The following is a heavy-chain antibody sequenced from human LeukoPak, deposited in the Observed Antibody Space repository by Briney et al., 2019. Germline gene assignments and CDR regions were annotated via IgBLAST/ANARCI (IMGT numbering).Heavy chain of an antibody. D-gene: IGHD3-10*01. J-gene: IGHJ6*04. CDR2: ISYDGSNK. CDR1: GFTFSSYG. V-gene: IGHV3-30*18. Sequence: PGRSLRLSCAASGFTFSSYGIHWVRQAPGKGLEWVAGISYDGSNKYYADSVKGRFTISRDNSKNTLYLQMNSLRAEDTAVYYCAKLWFGALLRVLAPDYYYYGMDVWGKGTTVTVSS. CDR3: AKLWFGALLRVLAPDYYYYGMDV.